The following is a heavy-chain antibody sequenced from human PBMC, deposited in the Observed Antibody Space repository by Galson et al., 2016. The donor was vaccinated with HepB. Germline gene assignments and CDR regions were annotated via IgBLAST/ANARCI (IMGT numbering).Heavy chain of an antibody. Sequence: SLRLSCAASGFTFSSYWMHWVRRAPGKGLVRVSRINSDESNTNYADSVKGRFTISRDNAKNTLYLQMNSLRAEDTAVYYCARGGGYYYFDYWGQGNLVTVSS. D-gene: IGHD2-21*01. CDR3: ARGGGYYYFDY. J-gene: IGHJ4*02. V-gene: IGHV3-74*01. CDR2: INSDESNT. CDR1: GFTFSSYW.